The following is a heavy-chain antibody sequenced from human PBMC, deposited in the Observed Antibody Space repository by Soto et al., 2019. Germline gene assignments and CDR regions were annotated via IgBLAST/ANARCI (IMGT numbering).Heavy chain of an antibody. CDR2: IYYSGST. D-gene: IGHD1-7*01. V-gene: IGHV4-39*01. CDR3: HAARSETTDFVDY. CDR1: GGSISSSSYY. J-gene: IGHJ4*02. Sequence: PSETLSLTCTVSGGSISSSSYYWGWIRQRPGKGLEWIGSIYYSGSTYYNPSLKSRVTISVDTSKNQFSLKLSSVPAADTAVYYCHAARSETTDFVDYWGQGTLVTVSS.